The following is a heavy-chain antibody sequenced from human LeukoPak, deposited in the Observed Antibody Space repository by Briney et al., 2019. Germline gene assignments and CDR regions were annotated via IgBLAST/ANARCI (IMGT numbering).Heavy chain of an antibody. CDR2: IYYSGST. J-gene: IGHJ4*02. CDR3: ARVTYYYGSGSHPAPNFDY. Sequence: SETLSLTCTVSGGSISSGDYYWSWIRQPPGKGLEWIGYIYYSGSTYHDPSLKSRVTISVDTSKNQFSLKLSSVTAADTAVYYCARVTYYYGSGSHPAPNFDYWGQGTLVTVSS. CDR1: GGSISSGDYY. D-gene: IGHD3-10*01. V-gene: IGHV4-30-4*01.